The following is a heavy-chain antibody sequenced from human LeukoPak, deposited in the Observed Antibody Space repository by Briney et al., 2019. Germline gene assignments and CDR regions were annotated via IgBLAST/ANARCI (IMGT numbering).Heavy chain of an antibody. CDR2: IYYSGNT. J-gene: IGHJ1*01. V-gene: IGHV4-39*01. CDR3: ARQSKGIIVITDFQH. CDR1: GGSISSSSYY. D-gene: IGHD3-22*01. Sequence: SETLSLTCTVSGGSISSSSYYWGWIRQPPGKGLEWIGSIYYSGNTYYSPSHKSRVTISVDTSKNQFSLKLSSVTAADTAVYYCARQSKGIIVITDFQHWGQGTLVTVSS.